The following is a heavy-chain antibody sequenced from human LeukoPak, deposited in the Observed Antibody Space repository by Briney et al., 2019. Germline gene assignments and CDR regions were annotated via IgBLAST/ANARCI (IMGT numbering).Heavy chain of an antibody. CDR3: ALTAIPGDWFDP. V-gene: IGHV1-2*02. CDR1: GYTFTGYY. CDR2: INPNSGGT. J-gene: IGHJ5*02. D-gene: IGHD2-21*02. Sequence: ASVKVSCKASGYTFTGYYMHWVRQAPGQGLEWMGWINPNSGGTNYAQKFQGRVTMTRDTSISTAYMELSRLRSDDTVVYYCALTAIPGDWFDPWGQGTLVTVSS.